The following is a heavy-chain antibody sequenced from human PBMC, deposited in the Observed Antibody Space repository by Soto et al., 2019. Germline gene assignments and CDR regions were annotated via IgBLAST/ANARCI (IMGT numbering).Heavy chain of an antibody. CDR1: GGIFSNYG. CDR2: IIPLFGKP. V-gene: IGHV1-69*13. CDR3: ALFESDDDVWGSFRS. J-gene: IGHJ5*02. Sequence: GASVKVSCKVSGGIFSNYGFSWVRQAPGQGLEWMGGIIPLFGKPSYAQKFQGRLIISADASTNRAYLDLYSLTTEDAGIYYCALFESDDDVWGSFRSWGQGTPVTVSS. D-gene: IGHD3-16*01.